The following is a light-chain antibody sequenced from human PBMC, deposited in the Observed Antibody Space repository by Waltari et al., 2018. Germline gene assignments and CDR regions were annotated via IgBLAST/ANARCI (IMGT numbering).Light chain of an antibody. CDR3: HQVNTYPLT. CDR1: HGISSY. J-gene: IGKJ4*01. Sequence: DIQLTQSPSFPSASVRDRVTITCRASHGISSYVTWFQQKPGKAPKLLIYAASTLQSGVPARFSGSGSGTEFTLTISSLQPEDFAAYYCHQVNTYPLTFGGGTKVEIK. CDR2: AAS. V-gene: IGKV1-9*01.